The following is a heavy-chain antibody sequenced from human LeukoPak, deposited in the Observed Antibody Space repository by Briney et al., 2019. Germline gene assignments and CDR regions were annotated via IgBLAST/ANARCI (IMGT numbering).Heavy chain of an antibody. D-gene: IGHD3-9*01. CDR2: IIPIFGTA. J-gene: IGHJ4*02. CDR3: ARGYFDWLPLN. Sequence: ASVKVSCKASGGTFSSYAISWVRQAPGQGLEWMGGIIPIFGTANYAQKFQGRVTITADESTSTAYMELSRLRSEDTAVYYCARGYFDWLPLNWGQGTLVTVSS. CDR1: GGTFSSYA. V-gene: IGHV1-69*13.